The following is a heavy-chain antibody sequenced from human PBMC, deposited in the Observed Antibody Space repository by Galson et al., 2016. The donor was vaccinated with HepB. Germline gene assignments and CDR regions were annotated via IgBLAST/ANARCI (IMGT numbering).Heavy chain of an antibody. CDR3: ARVGEDSGGYYPSHFDH. V-gene: IGHV4-4*02. D-gene: IGHD3-22*01. CDR2: IWHGGTT. Sequence: SETLSLTCAVSGVSISSIKWWSWVRQPPGQGLEWIGEIWHGGTTKYNPSLKSRVTISVDKSKNQFSLKLSSVTAADTAVYYCARVGEDSGGYYPSHFDHWGQGTLVTVSS. J-gene: IGHJ5*02. CDR1: GVSISSIKW.